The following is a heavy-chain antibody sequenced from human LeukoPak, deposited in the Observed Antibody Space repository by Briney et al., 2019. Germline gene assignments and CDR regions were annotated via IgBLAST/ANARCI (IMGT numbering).Heavy chain of an antibody. J-gene: IGHJ4*02. V-gene: IGHV3-66*01. CDR3: ARGGGIVGVTVAYYFDS. CDR1: GFTVSSNY. Sequence: GGSLRLSCAASGFTVSSNYMSWVRQAPGKGLEWVSVIYSGGSTYYADSVKGRFTSSTDNSKNTMYLQMNSLRIEDTAVYYCARGGGIVGVTVAYYFDSWGQGTLVTVSS. CDR2: IYSGGST. D-gene: IGHD1-26*01.